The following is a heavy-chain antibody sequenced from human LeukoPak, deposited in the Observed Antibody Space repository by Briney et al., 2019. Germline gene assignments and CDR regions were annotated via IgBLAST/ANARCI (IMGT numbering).Heavy chain of an antibody. V-gene: IGHV3-23*01. CDR2: ISGSGGST. J-gene: IGHJ4*02. D-gene: IGHD6-13*01. Sequence: GGSLRLSCAASGFTFSSYAMSWVRQAPGKGLEWISAISGSGGSTYYADSVKGRFTISRDNSKNTLYLQMNSLRAEDTAVYYCAKDSVYSSSWYTTGDDYWGQGTLDTVSS. CDR1: GFTFSSYA. CDR3: AKDSVYSSSWYTTGDDY.